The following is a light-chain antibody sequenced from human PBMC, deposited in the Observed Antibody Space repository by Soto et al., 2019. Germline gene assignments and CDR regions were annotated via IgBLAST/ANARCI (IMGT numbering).Light chain of an antibody. CDR1: QSVSRE. CDR2: AAS. J-gene: IGKJ1*01. Sequence: EILMTQTPATLAVSPGEDVTLSCRASQSVSRELVWYQQRPGQAPRLLMYAASTRATGIPERFSGSGSGTEFTLTISRLQSEDFAVYYCQQYTDWPKTFGQGT. V-gene: IGKV3D-15*01. CDR3: QQYTDWPKT.